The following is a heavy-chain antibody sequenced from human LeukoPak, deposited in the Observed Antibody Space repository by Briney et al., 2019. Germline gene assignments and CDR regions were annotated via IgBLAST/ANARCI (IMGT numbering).Heavy chain of an antibody. V-gene: IGHV4-39*07. CDR2: IYYSGST. Sequence: PSETLSLTCTVSGGSISSSSYYWGWVRQPPGKGLEWIGSIYYSGSTHYNPSLKSRVTISVDTSKNQFSLKLSSVTAADTAVYYCARDTANAFDIWGQGTMVTVSS. CDR1: GGSISSSSYY. D-gene: IGHD5-18*01. J-gene: IGHJ3*02. CDR3: ARDTANAFDI.